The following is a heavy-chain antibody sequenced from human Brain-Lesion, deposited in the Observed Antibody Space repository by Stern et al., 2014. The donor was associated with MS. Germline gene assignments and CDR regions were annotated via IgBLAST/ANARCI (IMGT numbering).Heavy chain of an antibody. V-gene: IGHV4-39*01. CDR2: IYYSGNT. CDR3: AGEEDIRYCSGGSCTGNWFDP. Sequence: VQLVESGPGLVKPSETLSLTCTVAGGSVSSTSYAWAWIRQPPGKGLEWIGTIYYSGNTYYSPSLKSRLTISLDTSKNLFSLQLRSVTAADTAVYYCAGEEDIRYCSGGSCTGNWFDPWGQGTLVTVSS. D-gene: IGHD2-15*01. J-gene: IGHJ5*02. CDR1: GGSVSSTSYA.